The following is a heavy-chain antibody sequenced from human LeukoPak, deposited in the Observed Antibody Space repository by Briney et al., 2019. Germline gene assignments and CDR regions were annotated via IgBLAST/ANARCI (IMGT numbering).Heavy chain of an antibody. D-gene: IGHD2-2*01. J-gene: IGHJ4*02. V-gene: IGHV3-23*01. CDR3: VGGYQLLLFDD. CDR1: GYTFDDYA. CDR2: ISNSGTRT. Sequence: PGGSLRLSCAASGYTFDDYAMSWVRQAPGKGLEWVSAISNSGTRTYNADSVKGRFTISRDNSKNMLYLQMNSLRAGDTALYYGVGGYQLLLFDDWGQGTLVTVSS.